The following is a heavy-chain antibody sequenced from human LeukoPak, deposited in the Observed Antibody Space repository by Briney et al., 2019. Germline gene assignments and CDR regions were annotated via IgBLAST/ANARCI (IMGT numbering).Heavy chain of an antibody. J-gene: IGHJ1*01. CDR2: ISYDGSNK. D-gene: IGHD3-22*01. CDR1: GFTFSSYG. CDR3: AKGEGYYDSSGYEYFQH. Sequence: GGSLRFSCAASGFTFSSYGMHRVRQAPGKGLEWVAVISYDGSNKYYADSVKGRFTISRDNSKNTLYLQMNSLRAEDTAVYYCAKGEGYYDSSGYEYFQHWGQGTLVTVSS. V-gene: IGHV3-30*18.